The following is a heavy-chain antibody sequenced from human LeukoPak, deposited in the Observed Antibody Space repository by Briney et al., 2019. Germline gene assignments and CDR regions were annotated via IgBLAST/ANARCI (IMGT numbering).Heavy chain of an antibody. Sequence: GASVKVSCKASGYTLINYAMHWVRQAPGQRLEWMGWINPNSGGTNYAQKFQGWVTMTRDTSISTAYMELSRLRSDDTAVYYCARGYCGGDCYTDYWGQGTLVTVSS. V-gene: IGHV1-2*04. J-gene: IGHJ4*02. CDR2: INPNSGGT. CDR3: ARGYCGGDCYTDY. CDR1: GYTLINYA. D-gene: IGHD2-21*02.